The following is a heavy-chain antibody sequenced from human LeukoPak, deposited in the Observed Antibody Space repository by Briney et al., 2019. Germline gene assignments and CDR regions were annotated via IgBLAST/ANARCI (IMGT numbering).Heavy chain of an antibody. CDR1: GFTFSSYG. CDR2: ISYDGSNK. V-gene: IGHV3-30*18. J-gene: IGHJ4*02. D-gene: IGHD6-19*01. Sequence: PGGSLRLSCAASGFTFSSYGMHWVRQAPGEGLEWVAVISYDGSNKYYADSVKGRFTISRDNSKNTLYLQMNSLRAEDTAVYYCAKDRSSGWYFLDYWGQGTLVTVSS. CDR3: AKDRSSGWYFLDY.